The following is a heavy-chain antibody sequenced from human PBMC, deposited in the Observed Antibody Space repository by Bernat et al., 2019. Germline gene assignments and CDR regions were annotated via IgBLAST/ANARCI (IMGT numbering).Heavy chain of an antibody. D-gene: IGHD5-18*01. Sequence: EVQLLESGGGLVQPGGSLRLSCAASGFTFSSYAMSWVRQDPGKGLEWVSAISGSGGSTYYADSVKGRFTISRDNSKNTLYLQMNSLRAEDTAVYYCATSGGYSYGPGTYWGQGTLVTVSS. V-gene: IGHV3-23*01. CDR2: ISGSGGST. J-gene: IGHJ4*02. CDR3: ATSGGYSYGPGTY. CDR1: GFTFSSYA.